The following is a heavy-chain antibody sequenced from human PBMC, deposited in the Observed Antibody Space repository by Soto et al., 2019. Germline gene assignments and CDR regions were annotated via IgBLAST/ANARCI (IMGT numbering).Heavy chain of an antibody. CDR2: IFHIGYT. Sequence: QVQLQESGPGLVKPSGTLSLTCVVSGGSIRSNHWWSWVRQTPGKGLEWIGEIFHIGYTNYNPSLKGRVTISLDQSKNQFSLKMTSMTAADTAVFYCARREYGMDVWGQGTTVTVSS. CDR1: GGSIRSNHW. V-gene: IGHV4-4*02. CDR3: ARREYGMDV. J-gene: IGHJ6*02.